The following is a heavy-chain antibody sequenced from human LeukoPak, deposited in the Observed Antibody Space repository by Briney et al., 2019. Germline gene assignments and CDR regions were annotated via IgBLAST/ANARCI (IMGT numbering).Heavy chain of an antibody. CDR2: SRDKGNSYTT. Sequence: GGSLRLSCAASGFTFSDHYIDWVRQAPGKGLEWVGRSRDKGNSYTTAYAASVRGRFTISRDDSKNSLYLQMNSLKIEDTAVYYCTKLARAPRDFDYWGQGTLVTVSS. CDR3: TKLARAPRDFDY. J-gene: IGHJ4*01. CDR1: GFTFSDHY. V-gene: IGHV3-72*01. D-gene: IGHD3-10*01.